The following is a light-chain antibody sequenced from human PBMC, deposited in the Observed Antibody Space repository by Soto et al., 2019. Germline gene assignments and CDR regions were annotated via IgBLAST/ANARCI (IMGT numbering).Light chain of an antibody. J-gene: IGLJ1*01. CDR2: DVG. Sequence: QSALTQPASVSGSPGQSITISCTGTSSDIGRYNYVSWYQQRPGKAPKLMIFDVGNRPSGVSTRFSGSKSGNTASLTISGLQAEDEADYYCSSYTTSSSYVFGAGTKLTVL. CDR3: SSYTTSSSYV. CDR1: SSDIGRYNY. V-gene: IGLV2-14*01.